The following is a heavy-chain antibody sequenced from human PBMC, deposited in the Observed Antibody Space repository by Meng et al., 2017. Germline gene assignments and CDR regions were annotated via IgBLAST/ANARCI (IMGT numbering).Heavy chain of an antibody. CDR1: GDTFTSYG. J-gene: IGHJ4*02. Sequence: QGQVVQAGAEVKKSGASVKSPSQASGDTFTSYGISWVLQPPGQGLEWMGWSSAYNGNTNYAQKLQGRVTMTTDTSTSTAYMELRSLRSDDTAVYYCAREGGGNGLDYWGQGTLVTVSS. CDR3: AREGGGNGLDY. CDR2: SSAYNGNT. D-gene: IGHD4-23*01. V-gene: IGHV1-18*01.